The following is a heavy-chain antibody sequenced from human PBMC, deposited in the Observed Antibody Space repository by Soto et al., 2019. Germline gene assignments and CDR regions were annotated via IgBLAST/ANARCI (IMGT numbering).Heavy chain of an antibody. CDR2: ISSFSSAI. V-gene: IGHV3-48*01. Sequence: GGSLRLSCAASGFTFSTYNMNWVRQAPGKGLEWVSYISSFSSAIYYADSAKGRFTISRDNAKNSLYLQMNSLRAEDTAVYYCATRIAAAGKLDYWGQGTLVTVSS. J-gene: IGHJ4*02. CDR3: ATRIAAAGKLDY. CDR1: GFTFSTYN. D-gene: IGHD6-13*01.